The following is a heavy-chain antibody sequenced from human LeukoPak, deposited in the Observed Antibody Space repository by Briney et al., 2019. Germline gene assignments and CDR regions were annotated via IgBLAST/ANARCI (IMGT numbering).Heavy chain of an antibody. J-gene: IGHJ4*02. V-gene: IGHV1-69*06. CDR1: GYTFTSYG. CDR3: ARGYYYGSGSYQLNY. D-gene: IGHD3-10*01. CDR2: IIPIFGTA. Sequence: SVKVSCKASGYTFTSYGISWVRQAPGQGLEWMGGIIPIFGTANYAQKFQGRVTITADKSTSTAYMELSSLRSEDTAVYYCARGYYYGSGSYQLNYWGQGTLVTVSS.